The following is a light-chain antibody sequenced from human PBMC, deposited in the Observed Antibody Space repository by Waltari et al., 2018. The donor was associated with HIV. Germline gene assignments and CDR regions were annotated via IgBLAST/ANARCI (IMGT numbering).Light chain of an antibody. CDR3: AAWDDSLNGHVL. CDR1: SSNIGSNP. V-gene: IGLV1-44*01. J-gene: IGLJ2*01. CDR2: NNN. Sequence: RVTFSCSGSSSNIGSNPVDWYQKLPGTAPRLLIYNNNQRPSGVTDRFSGSKSGTSASLAISGLQSEDEADYYCAAWDDSLNGHVLFGGGTKLTVL.